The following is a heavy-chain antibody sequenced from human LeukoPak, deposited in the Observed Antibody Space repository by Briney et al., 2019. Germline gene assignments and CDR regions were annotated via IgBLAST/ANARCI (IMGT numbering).Heavy chain of an antibody. CDR3: SRESGAFCPFGY. Sequence: PSETLSLTCGVSGGSIRSTNWWSWVRQPPGQGLEWSGEISLTGETNYNPSLNGRVPMSRPGSRNQLSLTLTSVTAAHTAIYYCSRESGAFCPFGYCGQGTLGIVPP. V-gene: IGHV4-4*02. J-gene: IGHJ4*02. CDR1: GGSIRSTNW. CDR2: ISLTGET. D-gene: IGHD1-26*01.